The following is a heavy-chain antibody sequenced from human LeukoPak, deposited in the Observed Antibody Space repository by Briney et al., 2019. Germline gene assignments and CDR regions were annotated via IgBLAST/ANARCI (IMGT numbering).Heavy chain of an antibody. Sequence: GGSLRLSCAASGFTFSGHEMNRVRQSPGRGLEWVSAISGSGGSTYYADSVKGRFTISRDNSKNTLYLQMDSLRAEDTAVYYCAKDRGSYYYDSSGYYAPLDYWGQGTLVTVSS. CDR2: ISGSGGST. CDR3: AKDRGSYYYDSSGYYAPLDY. V-gene: IGHV3-23*01. J-gene: IGHJ4*02. CDR1: GFTFSGHE. D-gene: IGHD3-22*01.